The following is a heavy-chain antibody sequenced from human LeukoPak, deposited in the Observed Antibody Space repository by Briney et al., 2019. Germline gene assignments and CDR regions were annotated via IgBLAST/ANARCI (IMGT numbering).Heavy chain of an antibody. CDR3: AREAYCSSTSCYFDY. V-gene: IGHV3-33*01. Sequence: PGRSLRLSCAASGFTFGSYGMHWVRQAPGKGLEWVAVIWYDGSNKYYADSVKGRFTISRDNSKNTLYLQMNSLRAEDTAVYCCAREAYCSSTSCYFDYWGQGTLVTVSS. D-gene: IGHD2-2*01. CDR1: GFTFGSYG. CDR2: IWYDGSNK. J-gene: IGHJ4*02.